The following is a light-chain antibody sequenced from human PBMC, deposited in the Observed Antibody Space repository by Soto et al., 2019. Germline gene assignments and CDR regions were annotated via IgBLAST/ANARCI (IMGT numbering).Light chain of an antibody. J-gene: IGLJ1*01. CDR1: SSDIYAYNY. V-gene: IGLV2-14*01. CDR2: GVN. Sequence: VLTQPASVSGSPGQSITITCTGTSSDIYAYNYVSWYQQHPGKAPKVVISGVNIRPSGVSSRFSGSKSGNTASLTISGLQAEDEAEYFCGSYAGSDTVVFGTGTKVTVL. CDR3: GSYAGSDTVV.